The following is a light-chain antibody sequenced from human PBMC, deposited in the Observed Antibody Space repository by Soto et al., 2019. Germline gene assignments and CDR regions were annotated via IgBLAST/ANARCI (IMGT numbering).Light chain of an antibody. V-gene: IGKV3-20*01. Sequence: EIVLTQSPGTLSLSPGVRATLSCGASQSVSNLAWYQQRPGQAPRLLIYGASNRAIGIPDRFSGSGSGTDFTLTISRLEPEDFAVYYCQLYGSSRHTFGQGTKLEIK. CDR1: QSVSN. J-gene: IGKJ2*01. CDR3: QLYGSSRHT. CDR2: GAS.